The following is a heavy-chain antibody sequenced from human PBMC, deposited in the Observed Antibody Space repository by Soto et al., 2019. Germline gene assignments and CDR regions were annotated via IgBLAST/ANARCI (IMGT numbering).Heavy chain of an antibody. CDR2: INHSGST. CDR3: VTKAGYGMDV. CDR1: GGSFSGYY. Sequence: QVQLQQWGAGLLKPSETLSLTCAVYGGSFSGYYWSWIRQPPGKGLEWIGEINHSGSTNYNPSLNIRVNISVVTSKNPFSLKLSYVAAADMSVYYCVTKAGYGMDVWGQGITVTVSS. V-gene: IGHV4-34*01. J-gene: IGHJ6*02.